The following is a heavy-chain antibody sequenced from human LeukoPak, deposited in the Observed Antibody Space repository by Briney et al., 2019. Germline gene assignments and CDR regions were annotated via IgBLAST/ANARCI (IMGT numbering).Heavy chain of an antibody. V-gene: IGHV1-18*01. J-gene: IGHJ4*02. Sequence: EWMGWISAYNGNTNYAQKLQGRVTMTTDTSTSTAYMELRSLRSDDTAVYYCARGNDYGDYWGQGTLVTVSS. CDR2: ISAYNGNT. CDR3: ARGNDYGDY.